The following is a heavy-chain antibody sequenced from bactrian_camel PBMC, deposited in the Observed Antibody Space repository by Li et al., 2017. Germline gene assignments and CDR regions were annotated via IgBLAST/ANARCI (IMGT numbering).Heavy chain of an antibody. J-gene: IGHJ4*01. CDR2: ISTGSAYT. V-gene: IGHV3S6*01. Sequence: HVQLVESGGGLVQPGGSLRLSCTASGFTFSSSIMSWVRQAPGKEREGVALISTGSAYTWYSDSVKGRFTISQDNAKNMLYLQMNGLQPEDTAYITVRRCPFLTLQMRLRLFVSRPMTFGARGPRSPSP. CDR1: GFTFSSSI. CDR3: RRCPFLTLQMRLRLFVSRPMT. D-gene: IGHD3*01.